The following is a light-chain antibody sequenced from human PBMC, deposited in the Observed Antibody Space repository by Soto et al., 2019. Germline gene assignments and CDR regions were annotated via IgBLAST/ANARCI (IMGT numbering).Light chain of an antibody. Sequence: DIELTQSPGTLSLSAGKRATLSCRASQSISSSYLAWYQQRPGQAPRLLIYGASSRATGIPDRFSGSGSGAEFTLTISRLEPEDFAVYYCQQYGSSSWTFGQGTKVDIK. J-gene: IGKJ1*01. V-gene: IGKV3-20*01. CDR1: QSISSSY. CDR2: GAS. CDR3: QQYGSSSWT.